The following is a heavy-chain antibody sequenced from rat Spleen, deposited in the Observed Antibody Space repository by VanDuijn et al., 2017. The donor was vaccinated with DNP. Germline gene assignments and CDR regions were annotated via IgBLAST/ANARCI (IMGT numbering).Heavy chain of an antibody. CDR1: GFNFNDYW. D-gene: IGHD1-11*01. CDR3: TTDFERGY. CDR2: ISTSGGST. Sequence: EVQLVESGGGLAQPGRSLKLSCAASGFNFNDYWMGWVRQAPTKGLEWVATISTSGGSTYYRDSVKGRFTISRDNAKSTLYLQMDSLRSEDTATYYCTTDFERGYWGQGVMVTVSS. J-gene: IGHJ2*01. V-gene: IGHV5-27*01.